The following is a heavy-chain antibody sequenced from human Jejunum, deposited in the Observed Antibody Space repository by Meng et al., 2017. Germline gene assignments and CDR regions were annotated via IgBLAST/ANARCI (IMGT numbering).Heavy chain of an antibody. CDR1: GYSFSTYW. J-gene: IGHJ4*02. CDR2: IYPIDSDT. D-gene: IGHD6-13*01. CDR3: ARQGASWSDFDY. V-gene: IGHV5-51*01. Sequence: GGSLRLSCKGSGYSFSTYWIGWVRQMPGKGLEWMAIIYPIDSDTKYNPSLQGQVTISADRSTNTAYLQWSSLKASDTAMYYCARQGASWSDFDYWGQGTLVTVSS.